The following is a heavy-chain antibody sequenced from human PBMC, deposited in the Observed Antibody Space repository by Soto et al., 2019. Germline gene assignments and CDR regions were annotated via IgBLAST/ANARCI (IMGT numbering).Heavy chain of an antibody. CDR1: GFTFSTYA. D-gene: IGHD3-10*01. CDR2: IWFDGSKK. CDR3: ARDLWFGEPNTERWFDP. J-gene: IGHJ5*02. V-gene: IGHV3-33*01. Sequence: PGGSLRLSCAASGFTFSTYAMHWVRQAPGKGLEWVAIIWFDGSKKYYADSVKGRFTISRDNSKNTLYLQMNSLSAEDTAVYYCARDLWFGEPNTERWFDPWGQGTLVTGSS.